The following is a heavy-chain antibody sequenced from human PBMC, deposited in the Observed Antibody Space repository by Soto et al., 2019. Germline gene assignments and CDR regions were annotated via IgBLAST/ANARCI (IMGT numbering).Heavy chain of an antibody. V-gene: IGHV1-18*01. CDR2: ISAYNGNT. CDR3: ARDEGATYYYDSSGYYYFDY. CDR1: GYTFTSYG. J-gene: IGHJ4*02. Sequence: ASVKVSCKASGYTFTSYGISWVRQAPGQGLEWMGWISAYNGNTNYAQKLQGRVTMTTDPSTSTAYMELRSLRSDDTAVYYCARDEGATYYYDSSGYYYFDYWGQGTLVTVSS. D-gene: IGHD3-22*01.